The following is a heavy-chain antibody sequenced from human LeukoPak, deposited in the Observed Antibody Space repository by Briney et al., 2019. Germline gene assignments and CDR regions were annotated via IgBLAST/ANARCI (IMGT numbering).Heavy chain of an antibody. Sequence: ASVKVSCKASGYTFTGYYMHWVRQAPGQGLEWMGRINPNSGGTNYAQKFQGRVTMTRDTSISTAYMELSRLRSDDTAVYYCARDGTTYYDFWSGSSGYYYYYMDVWGKGTTVTVFS. V-gene: IGHV1-2*06. D-gene: IGHD3-3*01. J-gene: IGHJ6*03. CDR3: ARDGTTYYDFWSGSSGYYYYYMDV. CDR2: INPNSGGT. CDR1: GYTFTGYY.